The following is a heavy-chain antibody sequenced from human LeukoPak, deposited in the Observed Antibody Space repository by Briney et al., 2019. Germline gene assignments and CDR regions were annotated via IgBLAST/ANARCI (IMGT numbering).Heavy chain of an antibody. J-gene: IGHJ4*02. D-gene: IGHD6-19*01. CDR3: VTAPAVAGTRYFDY. CDR2: ISSNGGST. V-gene: IGHV3-64D*09. Sequence: GGSLRLSCSASGFTFSSYAIDWVRQAPGKGLEYVSAISSNGGSTYYADSAKGRFTISRDNSKNTLYLQMSSLRAEDTALYYCVTAPAVAGTRYFDYWGQGTLVTVSS. CDR1: GFTFSSYA.